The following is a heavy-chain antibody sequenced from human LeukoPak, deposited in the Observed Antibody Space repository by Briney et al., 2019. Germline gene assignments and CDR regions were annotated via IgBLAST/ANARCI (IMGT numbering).Heavy chain of an antibody. J-gene: IGHJ5*02. Sequence: PGRSLRLSCAASGFTFSSYGMHWVRQAPGKGLEWVAVIWYDGSNKYYADSVKGRFTISRDNSKNTLYLQMNSLRAEDTAVYYCARDVHMVRGVKSFGWFDPWGQGTLVTVSS. D-gene: IGHD3-10*01. CDR3: ARDVHMVRGVKSFGWFDP. V-gene: IGHV3-33*01. CDR1: GFTFSSYG. CDR2: IWYDGSNK.